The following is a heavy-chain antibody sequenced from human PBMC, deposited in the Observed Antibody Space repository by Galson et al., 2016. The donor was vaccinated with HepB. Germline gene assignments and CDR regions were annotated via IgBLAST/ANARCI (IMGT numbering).Heavy chain of an antibody. CDR2: TSSDGSNK. V-gene: IGHV3-30*18. CDR3: AKASDEYYFDY. J-gene: IGHJ4*02. CDR1: GFTFSSYG. D-gene: IGHD6-6*01. Sequence: SLRLSCAASGFTFSSYGMHWVRQAPGKGLEWVAVTSSDGSNKHYADSVKGRFTISRDNSKKTLYLQMNSLRAEDTAVYYCAKASDEYYFDYWGQGTLVTVSS.